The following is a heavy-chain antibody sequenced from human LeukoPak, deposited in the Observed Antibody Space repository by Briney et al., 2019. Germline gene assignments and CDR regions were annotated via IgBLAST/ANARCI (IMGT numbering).Heavy chain of an antibody. D-gene: IGHD3-3*01. J-gene: IGHJ4*02. CDR2: INAGNGNT. CDR3: AREHDFWIDYSFDY. V-gene: IGHV1-3*03. CDR1: GYTFTSYS. Sequence: GATVKVSCKASGYTFTSYSIQWVRQAPGQRLEWMGWINAGNGNTKYSEEFQGRVTITRDTSASTAYMELSSLRSEDMAVYYCAREHDFWIDYSFDYWGQGTLVTVSS.